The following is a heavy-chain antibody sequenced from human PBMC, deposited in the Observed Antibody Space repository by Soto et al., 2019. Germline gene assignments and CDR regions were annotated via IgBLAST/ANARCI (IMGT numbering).Heavy chain of an antibody. J-gene: IGHJ6*02. CDR1: GFSLTTGGVG. D-gene: IGHD2-21*01. V-gene: IGHV2-5*01. CDR3: IYRRASWDYHGLDV. Sequence: GPTLVNPTPTLTLTCTVSGFSLTTGGVGVGWIRQPPGRSLEWLAVIYWNDDRRRSPSLENRLTITKDTSKNQVVLTMNNMDPVDTATYYCIYRRASWDYHGLDVWGQGTTVTVYS. CDR2: IYWNDDR.